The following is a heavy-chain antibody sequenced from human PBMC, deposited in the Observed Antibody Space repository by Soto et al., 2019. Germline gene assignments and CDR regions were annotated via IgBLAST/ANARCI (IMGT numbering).Heavy chain of an antibody. CDR2: IYYDGSA. Sequence: QVQLQESGPGLVKPSQTLSLTCTVSGGSVNTADYYWTWIRQSPAKGLEWIVNIYYDGSAYPNPSLASRVTASVDTSKDQFSLNLFSVTAADTAVYYCARRMRDTYQYYNWFDPWGQGTLVTVSS. V-gene: IGHV4-30-4*01. J-gene: IGHJ5*02. CDR1: GGSVNTADYY. CDR3: ARRMRDTYQYYNWFDP. D-gene: IGHD3-16*02.